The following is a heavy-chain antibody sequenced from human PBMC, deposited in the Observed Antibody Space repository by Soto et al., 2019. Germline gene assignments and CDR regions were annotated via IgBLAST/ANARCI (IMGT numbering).Heavy chain of an antibody. CDR1: GFIFTNYW. CDR2: IKEDGSEK. D-gene: IGHD3-16*01. Sequence: EVQLVESGGGLVQPGGSLRLSCAASGFIFTNYWMSWVRQAPGEGLEWVANIKEDGSEKYYVDSVKGRFTISRDNAKKSLYLQMNSLRVEDTAVYYCVRVGRLGGYWGQGTLVTVSS. J-gene: IGHJ4*02. CDR3: VRVGRLGGY. V-gene: IGHV3-7*03.